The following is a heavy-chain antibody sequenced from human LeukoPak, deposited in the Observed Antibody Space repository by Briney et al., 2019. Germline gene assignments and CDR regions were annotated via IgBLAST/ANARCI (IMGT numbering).Heavy chain of an antibody. CDR2: ISYDENNK. D-gene: IGHD2-15*01. V-gene: IGHV3-30-3*02. CDR1: GFTFSSYA. CDR3: VKKVGGYCTGGSCYSGDWFDP. Sequence: GRSLRLSCAASGFTFSSYAMHWVRQAPGKGLEWVAVISYDENNKYYADSVKGRFTISRDNSKNTLYLQMNSLRVEDTAVYYCVKKVGGYCTGGSCYSGDWFDPWGQGTLVTVSS. J-gene: IGHJ5*02.